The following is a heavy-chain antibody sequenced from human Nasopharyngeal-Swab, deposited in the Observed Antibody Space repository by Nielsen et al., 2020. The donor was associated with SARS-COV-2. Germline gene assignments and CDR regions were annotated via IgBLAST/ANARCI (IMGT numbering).Heavy chain of an antibody. D-gene: IGHD3-3*01. CDR2: ISSDGGA. CDR1: GFSISGYW. CDR3: ARDRNGFIYYYYGMDV. V-gene: IGHV3-74*01. J-gene: IGHJ6*02. Sequence: GGSLRLSCAASGFSISGYWMHLVRQAPGKGLVWVSRISSDGGANYADSATGRFTISRDNAKNSLYLQMNSLRAEDTAVYYCARDRNGFIYYYYGMDVWGQGTTVTVSS.